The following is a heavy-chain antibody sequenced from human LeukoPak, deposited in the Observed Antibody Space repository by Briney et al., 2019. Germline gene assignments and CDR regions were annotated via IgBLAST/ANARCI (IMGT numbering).Heavy chain of an antibody. D-gene: IGHD6-19*01. CDR1: GFMFSKSW. V-gene: IGHV3-74*01. CDR2: IYNDGSTT. CDR3: ARVAGWHWFDP. J-gene: IGHJ5*02. Sequence: GGSLRLSCAASGFMFSKSWMHWVRQVPGKGLVWVARIYNDGSTTYYGDSVKGRFTISRDNSKNTVYLQMNNMRVDDTAVYHCARVAGWHWFDPWGRGTLVTVSS.